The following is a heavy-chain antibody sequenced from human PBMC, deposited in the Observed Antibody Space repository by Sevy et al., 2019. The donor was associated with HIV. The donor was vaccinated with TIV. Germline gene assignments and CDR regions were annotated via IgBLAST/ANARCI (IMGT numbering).Heavy chain of an antibody. CDR1: GYSFTSHW. CDR2: IYPEDSET. V-gene: IGHV5-51*01. CDR3: ATSRSGYFDSSGYYIY. J-gene: IGHJ4*02. D-gene: IGHD3-22*01. Sequence: GESLKISCQGSGYSFTSHWIGWVRHMPGKGLEWMGIIYPEDSETRYSPSFQCQVTFSADKSISTAYLQWSSLKASDTAMYYCATSRSGYFDSSGYYIYWGQGTLVTVSS.